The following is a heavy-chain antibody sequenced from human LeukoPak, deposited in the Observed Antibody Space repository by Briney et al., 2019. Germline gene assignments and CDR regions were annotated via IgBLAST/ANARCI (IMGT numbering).Heavy chain of an antibody. CDR2: IYTGGST. CDR3: AKDSPGLIH. Sequence: SGGSLRLSCAASGFSVSSNYMSWVRQAPGKGLEWVSVIYTGGSTYYADSVKGRFTISRDDAKNSLYLQMNSLRAEDTAVYYCAKDSPGLIHWGQGTLVTVSS. J-gene: IGHJ4*02. D-gene: IGHD3-16*01. V-gene: IGHV3-66*01. CDR1: GFSVSSNY.